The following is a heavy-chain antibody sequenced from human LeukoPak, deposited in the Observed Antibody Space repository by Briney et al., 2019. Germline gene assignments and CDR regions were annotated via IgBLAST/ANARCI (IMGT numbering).Heavy chain of an antibody. CDR1: GDSVSSINGA. V-gene: IGHV6-1*01. J-gene: IGHJ4*02. D-gene: IGHD6-19*01. CDR2: TYYRSKWYD. CDR3: ARDLGNTGWYTFDY. Sequence: SQTLSLTCAISGDSVSSINGAWNWIRQSPSRGLEWLGRTYYRSKWYDEYAVSMRGRIPINPDTSMNQFSLHLLSVTPEDTAVYYCARDLGNTGWYTFDYWGQGTLVTVSS.